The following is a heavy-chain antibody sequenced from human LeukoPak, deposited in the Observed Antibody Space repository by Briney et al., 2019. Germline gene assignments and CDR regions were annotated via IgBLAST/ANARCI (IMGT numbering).Heavy chain of an antibody. CDR2: FDPEDGET. J-gene: IGHJ6*03. D-gene: IGHD4-11*01. CDR1: GYTLTELS. CDR3: ARAPTTVTRKPSYYYYYYMGV. V-gene: IGHV1-24*01. Sequence: ASVKVSCKVSGYTLTELSMHWVRQAPGKGLEWMGGFDPEDGETIYAQKFQGRVTMTEDTSTDTAYMELSSLRSEDTAVYYCARAPTTVTRKPSYYYYYYMGVWGKGTTVTVSS.